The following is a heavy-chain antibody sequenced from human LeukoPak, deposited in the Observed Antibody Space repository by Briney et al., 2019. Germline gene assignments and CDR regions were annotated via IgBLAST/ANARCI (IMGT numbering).Heavy chain of an antibody. V-gene: IGHV4-39*07. CDR2: IYTSGST. CDR3: ARDNIVVVAATKAYYFDY. CDR1: GGSISSSSYY. D-gene: IGHD2-15*01. J-gene: IGHJ4*02. Sequence: SETLSLTCTVSGGSISSSSYYWGWIRQPPGKGLEWIGRIYTSGSTNYNPSLKSRVTISVDTSKNQFSLKLSSVTAADTAVYYCARDNIVVVAATKAYYFDYWGQGTLVTVSS.